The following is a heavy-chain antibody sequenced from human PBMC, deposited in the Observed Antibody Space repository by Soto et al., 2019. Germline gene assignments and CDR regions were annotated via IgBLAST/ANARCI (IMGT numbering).Heavy chain of an antibody. J-gene: IGHJ4*02. CDR1: GGSISNDYFY. CDR2: IHSSGRT. CDR3: ARGGAIADFYFDS. Sequence: QVPLQESGPGLVKPSQTLSLTCTVSGGSISNDYFYWSWIRQPPGKGLEWIGYIHSSGRTYYNPSLQSRLDISIDTSKNHFSLKMTSVTAADTAVYFCARGGAIADFYFDSWGQGMLVTVSS. V-gene: IGHV4-30-4*01. D-gene: IGHD1-26*01.